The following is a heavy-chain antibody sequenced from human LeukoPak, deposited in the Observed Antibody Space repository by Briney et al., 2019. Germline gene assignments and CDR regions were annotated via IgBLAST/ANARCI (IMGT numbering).Heavy chain of an antibody. D-gene: IGHD2-2*01. J-gene: IGHJ4*02. CDR2: ISGSGGST. CDR3: ARDYGNVYCSSTSCYPGAYDY. Sequence: GGSLRLSCAASGFTFSSYAMSWVRQAPGKRREWVSAISGSGGSTYYADSVKGRFTISRDNSKNTLYLQMNSLRAEDTALYDSARDYGNVYCSSTSCYPGAYDYWLQRTLVTVSS. V-gene: IGHV3-23*01. CDR1: GFTFSSYA.